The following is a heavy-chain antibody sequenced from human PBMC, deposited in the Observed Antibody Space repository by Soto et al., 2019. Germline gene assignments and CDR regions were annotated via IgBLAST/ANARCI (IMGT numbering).Heavy chain of an antibody. CDR2: INSNGGVT. CDR3: VKDQGGYSGYVYDY. V-gene: IGHV3-64D*06. CDR1: GFTCINYA. Sequence: VGPLRLPWSASGFTCINYAMYCVSQAPGKGLEYVSAINSNGGVTYYADSVKGRFTISRDNSKNTLYLQMSSLRAEDTAVYYCVKDQGGYSGYVYDYWGQGTLVTVSS. J-gene: IGHJ4*02. D-gene: IGHD5-12*01.